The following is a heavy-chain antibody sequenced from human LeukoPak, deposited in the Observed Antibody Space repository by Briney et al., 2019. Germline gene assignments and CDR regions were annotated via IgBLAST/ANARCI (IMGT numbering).Heavy chain of an antibody. V-gene: IGHV3-48*01. CDR2: ISSSSDSI. CDR1: GFIFTSYS. J-gene: IGHJ4*02. Sequence: GGSLRLSCAASGFIFTSYSMSWVRQAPGKGLEWVSYISSSSDSIYHADSVKGRFTISRDNAKNSLYLQMNTLRAEDTAFYYCARGRAGFYFDYWGQGILVTVSS. CDR3: ARGRAGFYFDY.